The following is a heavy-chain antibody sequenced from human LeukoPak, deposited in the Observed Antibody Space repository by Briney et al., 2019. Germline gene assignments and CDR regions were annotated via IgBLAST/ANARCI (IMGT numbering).Heavy chain of an antibody. CDR1: GFTFSSYS. D-gene: IGHD3-16*01. J-gene: IGHJ3*02. CDR2: ISSSSSYI. CDR3: ARDAKFGDAFDI. Sequence: GGSLRLSCAASGFTFSSYSMNWVRQAPGKGLEWVSSISSSSSYIYYADSLKGRFTISRDNAKNSLYLQMNSLRAEDTAVYYCARDAKFGDAFDIWGQGTMVTVSS. V-gene: IGHV3-21*04.